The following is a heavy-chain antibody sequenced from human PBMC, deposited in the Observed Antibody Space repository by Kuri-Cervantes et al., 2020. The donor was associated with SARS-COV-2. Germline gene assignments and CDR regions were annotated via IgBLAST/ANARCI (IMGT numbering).Heavy chain of an antibody. CDR3: AKEGRCSSTSCYAVHYYYYMDV. Sequence: ETLSLTCAASGFTFDDYAMHWVRQAPGKGLEWVSLISWDGGSTYYADSVKGRFTISRDNSKNSLYLQMNGLRAEDTALYYCAKEGRCSSTSCYAVHYYYYMDVWGKGTTVTVSS. D-gene: IGHD2-2*01. J-gene: IGHJ6*03. CDR1: GFTFDDYA. V-gene: IGHV3-43D*03. CDR2: ISWDGGST.